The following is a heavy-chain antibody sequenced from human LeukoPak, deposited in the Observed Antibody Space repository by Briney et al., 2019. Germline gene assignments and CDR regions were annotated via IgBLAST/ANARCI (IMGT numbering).Heavy chain of an antibody. Sequence: SETLSLTCTVSGGSISSSSYYWGWIRQPPGKGLEWIGSIYYSGSTYSNPSLQSRVTISVDTSKNQFSLKLNSVTAADTAVYYCASFYCSGGSCYQYYSYYYMDVWGKGTTVTISS. V-gene: IGHV4-39*01. D-gene: IGHD2-15*01. CDR2: IYYSGST. CDR3: ASFYCSGGSCYQYYSYYYMDV. J-gene: IGHJ6*03. CDR1: GGSISSSSYY.